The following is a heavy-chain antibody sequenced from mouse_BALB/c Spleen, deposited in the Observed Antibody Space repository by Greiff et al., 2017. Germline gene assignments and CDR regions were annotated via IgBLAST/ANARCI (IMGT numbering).Heavy chain of an antibody. J-gene: IGHJ3*01. CDR1: GYSITSDYA. Sequence: EVHLVESGPGLVKPSQSLSLTCTVTGYSITSDYAWNWIRQFPGNKLEWMGYISYSGSTSYNPSLKSRISITRDTSKNQFFLQLNSVTTEDTATYYCARSGNDGYYGFAYWGQGTLVTVSA. D-gene: IGHD2-3*01. V-gene: IGHV3-2*02. CDR2: ISYSGST. CDR3: ARSGNDGYYGFAY.